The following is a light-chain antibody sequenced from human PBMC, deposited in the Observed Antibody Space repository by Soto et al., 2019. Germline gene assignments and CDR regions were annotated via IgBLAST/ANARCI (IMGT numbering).Light chain of an antibody. CDR1: NIGSKS. J-gene: IGLJ1*01. V-gene: IGLV3-21*02. Sequence: SYELTQPPSVSVAPGQTARIPCGGDNIGSKSVYWHQQKPGRAPVVVVYDGSDRPSGIPERFSGSNSGTTATLTISRVEAGDEADYFCQVWDSTSDHYVFGAGTKVTVL. CDR2: DGS. CDR3: QVWDSTSDHYV.